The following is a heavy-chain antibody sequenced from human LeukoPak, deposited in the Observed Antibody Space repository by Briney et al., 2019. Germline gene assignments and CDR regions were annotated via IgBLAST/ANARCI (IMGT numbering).Heavy chain of an antibody. Sequence: GGSLRLSCAASGFTFSSYSMNWVRQAPGKGLEWVSSISSSSSYIYYADSVKGRFTISRDNAKNSLYLQLNSLRAEDTAVYYCARDGSGWHFDYWGQGTLVTVSS. V-gene: IGHV3-21*01. J-gene: IGHJ4*02. CDR1: GFTFSSYS. D-gene: IGHD6-19*01. CDR3: ARDGSGWHFDY. CDR2: ISSSSSYI.